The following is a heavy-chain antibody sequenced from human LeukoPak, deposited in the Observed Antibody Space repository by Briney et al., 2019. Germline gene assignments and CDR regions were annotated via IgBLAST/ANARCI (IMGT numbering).Heavy chain of an antibody. D-gene: IGHD2-2*01. Sequence: PGGSLRLSCAASGFTFSSYGMSWVRQTPGKGLEWVSSLSGSGGSTYYADSVKGRFTISRDNSKNTLYLQMNSLRADDTAIYYCAKDEEDIVVVPAEPFDYWGQGTPVTVSS. CDR2: LSGSGGST. CDR1: GFTFSSYG. CDR3: AKDEEDIVVVPAEPFDY. V-gene: IGHV3-23*01. J-gene: IGHJ4*02.